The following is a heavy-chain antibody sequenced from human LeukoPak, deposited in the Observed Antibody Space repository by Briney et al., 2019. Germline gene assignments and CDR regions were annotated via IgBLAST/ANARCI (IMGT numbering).Heavy chain of an antibody. J-gene: IGHJ4*02. CDR2: IYYSGST. Sequence: PSETLSLTCTVSGGSISSSSYYWGWIRQPPGKGLEWIGSIYYSGSTYYNPSLKSRVTISVDTSKNQFSLKLSSVTAADTAVYYCAESRLYYYFDYWGQGTLVTVSS. CDR1: GGSISSSSYY. V-gene: IGHV4-39*01. D-gene: IGHD3-10*01. CDR3: AESRLYYYFDY.